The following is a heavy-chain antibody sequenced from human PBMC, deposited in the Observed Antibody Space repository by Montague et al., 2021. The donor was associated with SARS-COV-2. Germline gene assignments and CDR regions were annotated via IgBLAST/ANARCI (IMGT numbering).Heavy chain of an antibody. CDR1: GGSISSSNYF. V-gene: IGHV4-39*07. CDR3: ARDVGKGLSVSETEGGFDN. Sequence: SETLSLTCTVSGGSISSSNYFWGWIRQPPGKGLEWIGSIYFGGGTYYNPSLKSRVTISVDTSKNQFSLKLNSVTAADTAVHCCARDVGKGLSVSETEGGFDNWGQGTMVSVSS. D-gene: IGHD2/OR15-2a*01. CDR2: IYFGGGT. J-gene: IGHJ4*02.